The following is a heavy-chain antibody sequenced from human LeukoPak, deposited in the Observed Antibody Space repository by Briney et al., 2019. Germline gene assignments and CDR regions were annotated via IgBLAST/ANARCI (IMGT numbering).Heavy chain of an antibody. D-gene: IGHD6-19*01. V-gene: IGHV4-34*01. CDR2: INHSGST. J-gene: IGHJ3*02. CDR1: GGSFSGYY. CDR3: ARLGIAVASRRANAFDI. Sequence: SETLSLTCAVYGGSFSGYYWSWIRQPPGKGLEWIGEINHSGSTNYNPSLKSRVTISVDTSKNQFSLKLSSVTAADTAVYYCARLGIAVASRRANAFDIWGQGTMVTVSS.